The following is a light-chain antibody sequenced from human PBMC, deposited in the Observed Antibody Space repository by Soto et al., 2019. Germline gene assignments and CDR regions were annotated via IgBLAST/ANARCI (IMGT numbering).Light chain of an antibody. CDR3: SSYTASTTLE. V-gene: IGLV2-14*01. CDR2: DVS. J-gene: IGLJ3*02. Sequence: QSVLTQPASVSGSPGQSITISCTGTSSDVGGYNYVSWYQQQSGKAPKLMIYDVSNRPSGVSNRFSGSKSGNTASLTISGLQTEDEADYYCSSYTASTTLEFGGGTKLTVL. CDR1: SSDVGGYNY.